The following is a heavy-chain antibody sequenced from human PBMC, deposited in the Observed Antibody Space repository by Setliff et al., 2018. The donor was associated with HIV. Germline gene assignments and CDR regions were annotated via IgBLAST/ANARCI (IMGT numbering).Heavy chain of an antibody. CDR3: ARDSDPHYDSSGSQGAY. Sequence: ASVKVSCKASGGTFSSKYRGWVRQAPGQGLEWMGGIIPILGIANYAQKFQGRVTITADKSTSTAYMELSSLRYEDTAVYYCARDSDPHYDSSGSQGAYWGQGTLVTVSS. V-gene: IGHV1-69*10. CDR2: IIPILGIA. D-gene: IGHD3-22*01. J-gene: IGHJ4*02. CDR1: GGTFSSKY.